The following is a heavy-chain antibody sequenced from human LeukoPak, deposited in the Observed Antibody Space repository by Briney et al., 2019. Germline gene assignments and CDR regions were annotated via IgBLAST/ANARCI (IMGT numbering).Heavy chain of an antibody. V-gene: IGHV5-51*01. Sequence: GKSLKISCKGSGYSFTSYWSGWVRQMPGKGLEGMGIIYPGDSDTRYSPSFQGQVTISAEKSISTAYLQWSSLKASDTALYYCASRRKGMATAGFDYWGQGTLVIVSS. CDR3: ASRRKGMATAGFDY. J-gene: IGHJ4*02. CDR1: GYSFTSYW. D-gene: IGHD5-24*01. CDR2: IYPGDSDT.